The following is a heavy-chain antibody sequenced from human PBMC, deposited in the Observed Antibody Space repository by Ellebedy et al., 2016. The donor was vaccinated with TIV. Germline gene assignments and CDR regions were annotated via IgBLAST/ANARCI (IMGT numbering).Heavy chain of an antibody. V-gene: IGHV3-30*03. J-gene: IGHJ4*02. CDR2: ISYDGTNK. CDR3: ARDRGTYQIDY. CDR1: GFTFSDFG. Sequence: PGGSLRLSCSASGFTFSDFGIHWVRQAPGKGLEWVAVISYDGTNKYYADSLKGRFTVSRDNSKNTLYLQRNSLRPEDTAVYYCARDRGTYQIDYWGQGTLVTVSS. D-gene: IGHD1-26*01.